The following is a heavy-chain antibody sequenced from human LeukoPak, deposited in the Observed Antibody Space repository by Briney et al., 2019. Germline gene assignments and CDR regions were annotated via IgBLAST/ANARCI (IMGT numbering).Heavy chain of an antibody. CDR3: ARDTVHPGLLYS. J-gene: IGHJ4*02. V-gene: IGHV3-21*05. Sequence: GGSLRLSCAASGFTFSRYDMHGLREAPGRGVQWGCYINTDRSDIHYADSVKGRFTISRDNARNTLYLQLSSLRAEDSAVYYCARDTVHPGLLYSWGQGTLVTVSS. D-gene: IGHD4-11*01. CDR2: INTDRSDI. CDR1: GFTFSRYD.